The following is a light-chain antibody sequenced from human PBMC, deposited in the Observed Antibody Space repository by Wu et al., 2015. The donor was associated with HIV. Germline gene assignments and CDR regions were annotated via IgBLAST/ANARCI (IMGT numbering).Light chain of an antibody. J-gene: IGKJ4*01. CDR2: DAS. CDR1: QSVGTY. CDR3: QQRKFWGT. Sequence: EIVVTQSPGTLSLSPGERATLSCWASQSVGTYLAWYQHKPGQSPRLLIYDASSRATGIPARFSGSGSGTDFTLTINSLEPEDSAVYYCQQRKFWGTFGGGTKVE. V-gene: IGKV3-11*01.